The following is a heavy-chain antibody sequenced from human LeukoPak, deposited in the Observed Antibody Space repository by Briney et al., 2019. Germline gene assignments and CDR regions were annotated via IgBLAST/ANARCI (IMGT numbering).Heavy chain of an antibody. Sequence: SETLSLTCAVYGGSFSDYRWNWIRQPPGKGLEWIGQINHSGSTNYNPSLKSRVTISVDTSKNQFSLKLTSVTVADTAVYYCARWVETSGNYWGTFYYYMDVWDKGTTVTVSS. CDR3: ARWVETSGNYWGTFYYYMDV. J-gene: IGHJ6*03. CDR2: INHSGST. V-gene: IGHV4-34*01. D-gene: IGHD3-10*01. CDR1: GGSFSDYR.